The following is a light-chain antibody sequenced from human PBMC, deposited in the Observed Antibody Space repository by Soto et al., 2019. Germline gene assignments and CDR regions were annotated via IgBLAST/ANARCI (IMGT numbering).Light chain of an antibody. J-gene: IGKJ1*01. CDR1: QTISSW. CDR3: LQDYNYPWT. CDR2: AAS. Sequence: IQMTQSPSTLSGSVGDRVTITCRASQTISSWLAWYQQKPGKVPKLLVYAASNLQTGVPSRFSGSGSGTDFTLTISSLQPEDFATYYCLQDYNYPWTFGQGTKVDIK. V-gene: IGKV1-6*01.